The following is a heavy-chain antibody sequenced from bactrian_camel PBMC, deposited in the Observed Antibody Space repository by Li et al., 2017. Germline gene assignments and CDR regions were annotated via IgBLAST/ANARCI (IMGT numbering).Heavy chain of an antibody. D-gene: IGHD3*01. CDR2: IYTRSGTT. Sequence: VQLVESGGGSVQAGGSLRLSCAVSGYTFSAHNYCMDWFRQTPGKEREGVASIYTRSGTTYCADSVKGRFTISRDNAKDTLYLQMNSLKIEDTAVYYCALGSSRQATMTARGKGTQVTVS. CDR1: GYTFSAHNYC. J-gene: IGHJ4*01. V-gene: IGHV3S1*01.